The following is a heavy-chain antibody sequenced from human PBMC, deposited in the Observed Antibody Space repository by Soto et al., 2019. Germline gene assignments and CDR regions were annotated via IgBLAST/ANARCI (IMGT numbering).Heavy chain of an antibody. CDR3: AKVHPGDD. V-gene: IGHV3-23*01. CDR2: ITASGSMA. CDR1: GFIFDNYA. Sequence: EVQLLESGGGLVQPGGSLRLSCAASGFIFDNYAMSWVRQAPGKGLEWVSSITASGSMAYHADSVQGRFTISRDNSENTLYLQMNSLRAEDTALYYCAKVHPGDDWGQGTLVTVSS. J-gene: IGHJ4*02.